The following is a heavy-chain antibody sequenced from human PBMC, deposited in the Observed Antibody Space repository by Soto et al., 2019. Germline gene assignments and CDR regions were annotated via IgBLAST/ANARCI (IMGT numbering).Heavy chain of an antibody. CDR2: ISPSSGYT. CDR3: AREMWTRSGPQNFFDY. CDR1: GYSFTTYG. D-gene: IGHD6-25*01. V-gene: IGHV1-18*01. J-gene: IGHJ4*02. Sequence: QVQLVQSEGEMKQPGASVKVSCKASGYSFTTYGFCWVRPVPGQGLEWMGYISPSSGYTTYAPNLQDRVIMTTDSSTTTVYMELRSLRSDDTAVYYCAREMWTRSGPQNFFDYWGQGALVTVSS.